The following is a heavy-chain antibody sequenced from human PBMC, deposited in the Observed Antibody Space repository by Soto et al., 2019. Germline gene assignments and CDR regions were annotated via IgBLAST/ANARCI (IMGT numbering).Heavy chain of an antibody. D-gene: IGHD5-18*01. Sequence: QVQLVQSGAEVKKPGASVKVSCKASGYTFTSYGISWVRQAPGQGLEWMGWISVDDGDTNYAQNFQGRVTMSTDTATSTAYMEMMSLRSDDTAVYDCARDQVAKWAPGSAMVNYYYGMDAWGQGTTVTVSS. J-gene: IGHJ6*02. CDR3: ARDQVAKWAPGSAMVNYYYGMDA. CDR2: ISVDDGDT. V-gene: IGHV1-18*04. CDR1: GYTFTSYG.